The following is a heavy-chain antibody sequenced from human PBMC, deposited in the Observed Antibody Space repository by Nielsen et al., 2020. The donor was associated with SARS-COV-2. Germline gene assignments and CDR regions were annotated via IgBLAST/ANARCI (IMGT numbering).Heavy chain of an antibody. Sequence: SLKISCAASGFTFSSYWMHWVRQAPGKGLEWVSGISWNSGSIGYADSVKGRFTISGDNAKNSLYLQMNSLRAEDTALYYCAKDIHYDFWSASGGYFQHWGQGTLVTVSS. CDR3: AKDIHYDFWSASGGYFQH. D-gene: IGHD3-3*01. V-gene: IGHV3-9*01. CDR2: ISWNSGSI. CDR1: GFTFSSYW. J-gene: IGHJ1*01.